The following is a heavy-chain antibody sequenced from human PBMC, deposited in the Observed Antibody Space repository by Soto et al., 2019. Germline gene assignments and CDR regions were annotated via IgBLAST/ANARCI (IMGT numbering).Heavy chain of an antibody. J-gene: IGHJ5*02. CDR1: GYTFTKFD. CDR3: VRGDYGDYSHWFDP. D-gene: IGHD4-17*01. CDR2: MNPNSGNT. V-gene: IGHV1-8*01. Sequence: QVQLVQSEAEVKKPGASVRVSCKASGYTFTKFDINWVRQATGQGLEWMGWMNPNSGNTGYAQKFQGRVTMTRNTSITTAYMELSTLRSEDTAVYYCVRGDYGDYSHWFDPWGQGTLVTVSS.